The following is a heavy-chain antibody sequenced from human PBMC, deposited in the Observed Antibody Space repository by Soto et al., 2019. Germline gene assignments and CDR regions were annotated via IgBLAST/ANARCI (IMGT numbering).Heavy chain of an antibody. V-gene: IGHV1-69*06. Sequence: QVQLVQSGAEVKKPGSAVKVSCKTSGGTFREYAISWVRQAPGQGLGWLGGIIPIFGTINYAQNFQGRVTISADKSTSTAYMELRSLRSGDTAVYYCGRGYCTSTTCEDYYVMDVWGQGTTVTVSS. CDR1: GGTFREYA. CDR2: IIPIFGTI. D-gene: IGHD2-2*01. J-gene: IGHJ6*02. CDR3: GRGYCTSTTCEDYYVMDV.